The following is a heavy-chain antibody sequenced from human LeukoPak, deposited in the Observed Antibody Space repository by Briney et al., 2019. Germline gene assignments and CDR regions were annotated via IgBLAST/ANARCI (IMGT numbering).Heavy chain of an antibody. J-gene: IGHJ4*02. CDR3: ARDSNYYFDY. CDR2: IYYSGST. V-gene: IGHV4-59*01. Sequence: SETPSLTCTVSGGSISSYYWSWIRQPPGKGLEWIGYIYYSGSTNYNPSLKSRVTTSVDTSKNQFSLKLSSVTAADTAVYYCARDSNYYFDYWGQGTLVTVSS. CDR1: GGSISSYY. D-gene: IGHD1-1*01.